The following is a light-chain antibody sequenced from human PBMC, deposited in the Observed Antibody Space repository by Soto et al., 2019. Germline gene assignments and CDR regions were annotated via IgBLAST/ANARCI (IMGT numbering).Light chain of an antibody. CDR1: QSDSSN. Sequence: EIVMPQSPATLSVSPGERATLSCRASQSDSSNLAWYQQKPGQAPRLLIYGASTRATGIPARFSGSGSGTEFTRTFGSLQSEGLAVYYWEQYNNWPWMFGQGTKVEIK. CDR2: GAS. V-gene: IGKV3-15*01. CDR3: EQYNNWPWM. J-gene: IGKJ1*01.